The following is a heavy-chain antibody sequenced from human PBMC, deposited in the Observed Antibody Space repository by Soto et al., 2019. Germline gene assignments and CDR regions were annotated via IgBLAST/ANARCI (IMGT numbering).Heavy chain of an antibody. CDR2: ISSSGSTI. Sequence: EVQLVESGGGLVQPGGSLRLSCAASGFTFSSYEMNWVRQAPGKGLEWVSYISSSGSTIYYADSVKGRFTISRDNAKNSLYLQMNSLRAEDTAVYYCARDNYYGSGSYESFGYWGQGTLVTVSS. CDR3: ARDNYYGSGSYESFGY. CDR1: GFTFSSYE. V-gene: IGHV3-48*03. D-gene: IGHD3-10*01. J-gene: IGHJ4*02.